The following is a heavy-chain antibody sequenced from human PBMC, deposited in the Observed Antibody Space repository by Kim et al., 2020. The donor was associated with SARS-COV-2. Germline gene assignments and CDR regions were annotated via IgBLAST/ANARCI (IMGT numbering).Heavy chain of an antibody. J-gene: IGHJ4*02. Sequence: SVKGRFTIPRDNSENTLSLQMKSLRAEDTAVYYCARLNYDSAAYYPDYFDYWGQGTLVTVSS. D-gene: IGHD3-22*01. V-gene: IGHV3-53*01. CDR3: ARLNYDSAAYYPDYFDY.